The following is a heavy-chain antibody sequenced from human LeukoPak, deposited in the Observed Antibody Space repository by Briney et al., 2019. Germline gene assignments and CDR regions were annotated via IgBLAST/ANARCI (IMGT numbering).Heavy chain of an antibody. D-gene: IGHD6-13*01. Sequence: SVTVSFKASGGTFSIYAISWVRQAPGQGLEWMGGIIPIFGTANYAQKFQGRVTITADESTSTAYMELSSLRSEDTAVYYCARGPIGSSSWYRFDYWGQGTLVTVSS. J-gene: IGHJ4*02. CDR1: GGTFSIYA. CDR3: ARGPIGSSSWYRFDY. CDR2: IIPIFGTA. V-gene: IGHV1-69*13.